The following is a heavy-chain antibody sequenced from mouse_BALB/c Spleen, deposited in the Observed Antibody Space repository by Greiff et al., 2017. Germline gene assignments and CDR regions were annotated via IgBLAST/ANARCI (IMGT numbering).Heavy chain of an antibody. J-gene: IGHJ4*01. Sequence: EVKVVESGGGLVQPGGSLRLSCATSGFTFTDYYMSWVRQPPGKALEWLGFIRNKANGYTTEYSASVKGRFTISRDNSQSILYLQMNTLRAEDSATYYCAREIPLYYYGSSYGAMDYWGQGTSVTVSS. CDR1: GFTFTDYY. CDR3: AREIPLYYYGSSYGAMDY. D-gene: IGHD1-1*01. V-gene: IGHV7-3*02. CDR2: IRNKANGYTT.